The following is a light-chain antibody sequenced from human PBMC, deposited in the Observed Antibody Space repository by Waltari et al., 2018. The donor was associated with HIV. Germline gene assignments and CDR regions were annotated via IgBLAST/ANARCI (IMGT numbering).Light chain of an antibody. Sequence: QSALTQPRSVSGSPGQSVTVSCPGTSSDVGCYNYVSWYQQHPGKAPKLMIYDVNKRPSGVPDRFSGSKSGNTASLTISGLQAEDEADYYCCSYAGNYTLVFGGGTKLTVL. V-gene: IGLV2-11*01. CDR3: CSYAGNYTLV. CDR2: DVN. CDR1: SSDVGCYNY. J-gene: IGLJ2*01.